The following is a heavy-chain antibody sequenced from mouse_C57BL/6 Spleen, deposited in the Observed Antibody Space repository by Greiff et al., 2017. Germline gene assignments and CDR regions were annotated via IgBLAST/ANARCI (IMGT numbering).Heavy chain of an antibody. Sequence: VQLQQSGPELVKPGASVKISCKASGYTFTDYYMNWVKQSHGKSLEWIGDINPNNGGTSYNQKFKGKATLTVDKSSSTAYMELRSLTSEDSAVYYCARSTPGTDYFDYWGQGTTLTVS. CDR1: GYTFTDYY. CDR2: INPNNGGT. D-gene: IGHD3-3*01. CDR3: ARSTPGTDYFDY. J-gene: IGHJ2*01. V-gene: IGHV1-26*01.